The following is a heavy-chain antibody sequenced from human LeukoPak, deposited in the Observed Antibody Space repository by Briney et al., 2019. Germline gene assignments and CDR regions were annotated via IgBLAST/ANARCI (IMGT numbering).Heavy chain of an antibody. CDR2: IYSGGST. D-gene: IGHD6-19*01. V-gene: IGHV3-66*01. CDR3: ARDRNYCSSDRCYDVFDI. CDR1: GLTVSSNY. J-gene: IGHJ3*02. Sequence: PGGSLRLSCAASGLTVSSNYMSWVRQAPGKGLEWVSVIYSGGSTYYADSVKGRFTISRDNSKNTLYLQMNSLRAEDTAVYYCARDRNYCSSDRCYDVFDIWGQGTMVTVSS.